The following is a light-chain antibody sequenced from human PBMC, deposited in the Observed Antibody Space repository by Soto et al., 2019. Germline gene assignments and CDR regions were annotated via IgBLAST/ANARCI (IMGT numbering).Light chain of an antibody. CDR2: EVR. J-gene: IGLJ2*01. V-gene: IGLV2-18*02. CDR1: SSDIGAYNR. Sequence: QSVLTQPPSVSGSPGQSVTISCTGTSSDIGAYNRVSWYQQPPGTAPKLMIYEVRDRTSGVPDRFSGSKSGNTASLTISGLQAEDEADYYCSSYTSSNTLIFGGGT. CDR3: SSYTSSNTLI.